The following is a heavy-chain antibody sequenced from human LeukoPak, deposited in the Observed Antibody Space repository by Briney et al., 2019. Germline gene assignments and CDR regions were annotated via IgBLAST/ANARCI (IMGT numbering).Heavy chain of an antibody. Sequence: SETLSLTSDVSGIPIDVVFWICFPQPPGQGVQWICQIYYTGTNNYHRSLSSRVTISTQVIYNTLSMTMTSITAADTAVYFCAMESGGWPVSWGQGTLVTVSS. D-gene: IGHD6-19*01. V-gene: IGHV4-59*08. CDR2: IYYTGTN. CDR3: AMESGGWPVS. CDR1: GIPIDVVF. J-gene: IGHJ5*02.